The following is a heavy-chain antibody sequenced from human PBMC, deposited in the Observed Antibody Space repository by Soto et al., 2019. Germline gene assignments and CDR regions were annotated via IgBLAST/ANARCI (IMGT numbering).Heavy chain of an antibody. CDR3: AKAGTIFGVVMNNWFDT. CDR2: INGNDGST. D-gene: IGHD3-3*01. Sequence: GGSLRLSCAASGFTFSSYAMSWFGQAPGKGLEWVSTINGNDGSTYYADSVKGRFTISRDNSKNTLYLQMNSLRVEDTAVYYCAKAGTIFGVVMNNWFDTWGQGTLVTVSS. V-gene: IGHV3-23*01. CDR1: GFTFSSYA. J-gene: IGHJ5*02.